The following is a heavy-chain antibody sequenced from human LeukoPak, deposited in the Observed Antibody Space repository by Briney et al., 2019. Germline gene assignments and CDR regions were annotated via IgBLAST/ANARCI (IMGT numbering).Heavy chain of an antibody. D-gene: IGHD3-10*01. CDR1: GGSFSGYY. CDR2: INHSGST. Sequence: SETLSLTCAVYGGSFSGYYWSWIRQPPGKGLEWIGEINHSGSTNYNPSLKSRATISVDTSKNQFSLKLSSVTAADTAVYYCARQILYYGSGSSPDWFDPWGQGTLVTVSS. CDR3: ARQILYYGSGSSPDWFDP. J-gene: IGHJ5*02. V-gene: IGHV4-34*01.